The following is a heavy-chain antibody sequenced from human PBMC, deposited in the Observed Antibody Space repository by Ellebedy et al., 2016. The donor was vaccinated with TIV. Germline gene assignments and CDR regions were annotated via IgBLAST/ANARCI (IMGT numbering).Heavy chain of an antibody. V-gene: IGHV1-2*02. CDR1: GYTFTAYH. CDR2: IYPYSGGT. CDR3: AASRPYSSGWEPFDP. D-gene: IGHD6-19*01. Sequence: ASVKVSCKASGYTFTAYHIHWVRQAPGQGLEWMGWIYPYSGGTIYAPKFQGRVTMTEDTSTDTAYMELSSLRSEDTAVYYCAASRPYSSGWEPFDPWGQGTLVTVSS. J-gene: IGHJ5*02.